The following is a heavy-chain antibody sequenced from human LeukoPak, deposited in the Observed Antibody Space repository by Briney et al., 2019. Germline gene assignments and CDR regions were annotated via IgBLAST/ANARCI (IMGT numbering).Heavy chain of an antibody. V-gene: IGHV3-15*01. CDR3: TRIRGYSAYDFNY. D-gene: IGHD5-12*01. CDR2: IKSTTDGVTT. Sequence: KTGGSLRLSCAASGFSFKDAWMSWVRQAPGKGLEWVGRIKSTTDGVTTDYAAPVKGRFTISRDDSRNTLYLQLNSLKTEDTALYYCTRIRGYSAYDFNYWGQGTLVTVSS. J-gene: IGHJ4*02. CDR1: GFSFKDAW.